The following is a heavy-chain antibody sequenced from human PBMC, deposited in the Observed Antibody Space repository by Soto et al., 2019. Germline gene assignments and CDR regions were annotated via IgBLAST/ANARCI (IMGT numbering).Heavy chain of an antibody. J-gene: IGHJ6*03. CDR3: ARGIHPVARYYYYMDV. CDR2: MNPNSGNT. D-gene: IGHD5-12*01. CDR1: GYTFTSYD. Sequence: ASVKVSCKASGYTFTSYDINWVRQATGQGLEWMGWMNPNSGNTGYAQKFQGRVTMTRNTSISTAYMELSSLRSEDTAVYYCARGIHPVARYYYYMDVWGKGTTVTVAS. V-gene: IGHV1-8*01.